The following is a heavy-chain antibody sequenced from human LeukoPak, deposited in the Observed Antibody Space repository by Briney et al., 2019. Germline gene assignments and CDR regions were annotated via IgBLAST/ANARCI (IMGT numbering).Heavy chain of an antibody. Sequence: GGSLRLSCAASGFTFSSYAMHWVRQAPGKGLEWVAVISYDGSNKYYADSVKGRFTISRDNSKNTLYLQMNSLRAEDTAVYYCARTDSSGLDYWGQGTLVTVSS. D-gene: IGHD3-22*01. J-gene: IGHJ4*02. CDR3: ARTDSSGLDY. CDR2: ISYDGSNK. CDR1: GFTFSSYA. V-gene: IGHV3-30-3*01.